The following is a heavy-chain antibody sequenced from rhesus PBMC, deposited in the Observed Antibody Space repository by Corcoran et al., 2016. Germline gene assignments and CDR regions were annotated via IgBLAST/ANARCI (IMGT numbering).Heavy chain of an antibody. CDR2: IDPSNSDA. CDR3: ARGRTLGFDY. CDR1: GYSFNNYW. J-gene: IGHJ4*01. Sequence: EVQLVQSGAEVKRPGESLKISCMTSGYSFNNYWISWVRQMSGKGLEWMGAIDPSNSDARYSPSFQGQVTISADKSITTAYLQWSSLKASDTATYYCARGRTLGFDYWGQGVLVTVSS. V-gene: IGHV5-20*02. D-gene: IGHD2-39*01.